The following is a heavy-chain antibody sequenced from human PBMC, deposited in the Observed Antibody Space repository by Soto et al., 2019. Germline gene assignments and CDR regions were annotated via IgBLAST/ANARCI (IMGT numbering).Heavy chain of an antibody. CDR3: VVALKLRRYLSDY. CDR1: GFTFSDHY. D-gene: IGHD1-20*01. J-gene: IGHJ4*02. V-gene: IGHV3-72*01. CDR2: TRDKANSYTT. Sequence: GGSLRLSCAASGFTFSDHYMDWVRQAPGKGLEWVGRTRDKANSYTTEYAAAVRGRFSISRDDSKNSVYLQINSLEIEDTAVYYCVVALKLRRYLSDYWGQGTLVTVSS.